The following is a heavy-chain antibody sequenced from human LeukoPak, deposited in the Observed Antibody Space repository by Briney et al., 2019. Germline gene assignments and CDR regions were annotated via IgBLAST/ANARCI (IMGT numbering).Heavy chain of an antibody. Sequence: PGGSLRLSCTASGFTFSNYAMSWVRQAPGQGLEWVSTISGSDGSTYYADSVKGRFTISRDNSKNTLYLQMTSLRVDDKAIYYCAKGRGYCTGASCYSDYWGQGTLVTVSS. D-gene: IGHD2-15*01. CDR2: ISGSDGST. J-gene: IGHJ4*02. V-gene: IGHV3-23*01. CDR3: AKGRGYCTGASCYSDY. CDR1: GFTFSNYA.